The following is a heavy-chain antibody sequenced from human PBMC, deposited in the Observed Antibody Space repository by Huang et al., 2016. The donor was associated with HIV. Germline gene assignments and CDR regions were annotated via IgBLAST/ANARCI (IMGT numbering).Heavy chain of an antibody. Sequence: QVQLVQSGAEVKKHGASVKVSCKASGYTFTNYAINWVRQAPGQSLEWMGWVSGYNGNTNYAQKVQGRVTMTKDTSTSTAYMELRSLISDDTAVYYCARERYYYDRSGYYTPVEYFHHWGQGTLVTVSS. CDR1: GYTFTNYA. J-gene: IGHJ1*01. D-gene: IGHD3-22*01. V-gene: IGHV1-18*01. CDR2: VSGYNGNT. CDR3: ARERYYYDRSGYYTPVEYFHH.